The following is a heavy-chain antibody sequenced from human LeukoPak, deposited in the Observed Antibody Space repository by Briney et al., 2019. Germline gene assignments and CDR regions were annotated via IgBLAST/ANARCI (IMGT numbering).Heavy chain of an antibody. D-gene: IGHD6-6*01. Sequence: GKVSCKAFGYTFSSYGVSWVREAPGHGGEWMGWISAYNGETNYAQKLKGSVTITTDTSTSTAYMDLRSLRSADTAVYYCARARSTIAARRGPYYYYGMDVWGQGTTVTVSS. J-gene: IGHJ6*02. CDR1: GYTFSSYG. V-gene: IGHV1-18*01. CDR3: ARARSTIAARRGPYYYYGMDV. CDR2: ISAYNGET.